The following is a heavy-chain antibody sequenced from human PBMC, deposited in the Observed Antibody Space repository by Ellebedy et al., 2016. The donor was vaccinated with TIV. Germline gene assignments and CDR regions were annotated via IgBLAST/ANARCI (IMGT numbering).Heavy chain of an antibody. V-gene: IGHV1-46*01. J-gene: IGHJ4*02. CDR2: INPTSGNS. CDR1: GYTFTSYF. Sequence: AASVKVSCKASGYTFTSYFLYWVRQAPGQGLEWMGIINPTSGNSNYAQKFQGRVTVTRDTSTRTVYMELSSLRSEDTAVYYCARGENYYYESSGYYYNYWGQGTLVTVSS. D-gene: IGHD3-22*01. CDR3: ARGENYYYESSGYYYNY.